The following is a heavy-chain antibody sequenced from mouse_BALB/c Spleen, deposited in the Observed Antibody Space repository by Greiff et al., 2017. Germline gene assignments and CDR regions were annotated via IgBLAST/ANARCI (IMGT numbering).Heavy chain of an antibody. CDR1: GFAFSSYD. J-gene: IGHJ1*01. V-gene: IGHV5-12-1*01. D-gene: IGHD1-1*01. CDR2: ISSGGGST. Sequence: EVKLMESGGGLVKPGGSLKLSCAASGFAFSSYDMSWVRQTPEKRLEWVAYISSGGGSTYYPDTVKGRFTISRDNAKNTLYLQMSSLKSEDTAMYYCARLGIYYGSSYWYFDVWGAGTTVTVSS. CDR3: ARLGIYYGSSYWYFDV.